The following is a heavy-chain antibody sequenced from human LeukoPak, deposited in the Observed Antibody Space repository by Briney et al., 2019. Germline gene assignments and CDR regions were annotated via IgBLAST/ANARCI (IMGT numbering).Heavy chain of an antibody. CDR3: ARLYSGSSSWFDY. J-gene: IGHJ4*02. CDR1: GFTFVSFA. Sequence: GGSLRLSCAASGFTFVSFAMSWVPQAPGKGPEWVATIGESGGSTHYADSVKGRFTLSGDNSKSTLYLPMNSLRAEDTAVYFCARLYSGSSSWFDYWSQGTLVTVSS. V-gene: IGHV3-23*01. D-gene: IGHD1-26*01. CDR2: IGESGGST.